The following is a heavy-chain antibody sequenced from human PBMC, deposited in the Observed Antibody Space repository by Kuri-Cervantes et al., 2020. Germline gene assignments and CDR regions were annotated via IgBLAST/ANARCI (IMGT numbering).Heavy chain of an antibody. CDR3: ARALDYTSPRADFDY. Sequence: ASVKVSCKASGGTFSSYAISWVRQAPGQGLEWMGWMNPKSGNRVYAQKFQGRVTMTRDTSTSTVYMDLSSLRSEDTAVYYCARALDYTSPRADFDYWGQGTLVTVSS. CDR1: GGTFSSYA. J-gene: IGHJ4*02. V-gene: IGHV1-8*02. D-gene: IGHD4-11*01. CDR2: MNPKSGNR.